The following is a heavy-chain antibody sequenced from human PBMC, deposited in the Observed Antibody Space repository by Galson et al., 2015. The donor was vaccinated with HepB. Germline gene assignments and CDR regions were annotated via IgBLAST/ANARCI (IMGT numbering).Heavy chain of an antibody. CDR3: ARVKVTVFDY. D-gene: IGHD2-21*02. J-gene: IGHJ4*02. CDR2: INPNSGGT. V-gene: IGHV1-2*06. CDR1: GYSFIDHY. Sequence: SVKVSCKASGYSFIDHYIHWVRQAPGQGLEWMGRINPNSGGTNFAQKFQGRVTMTRDTSISTACMELNILRSDDTAVYYCARVKVTVFDYWGQGTLVTVSS.